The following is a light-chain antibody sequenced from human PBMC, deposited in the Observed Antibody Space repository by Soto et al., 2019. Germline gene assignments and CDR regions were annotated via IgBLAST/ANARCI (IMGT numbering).Light chain of an antibody. CDR3: QQYLSYPIT. Sequence: DIQMTQSPSTLSASVGDRVTITCRASQSLSSWLAWYQQKPGKAPKSLIYKASSLESGVPSRFSGSGSGTESTLTISSVQPDDFATYYCQQYLSYPITFGQGTRLEIK. CDR2: KAS. J-gene: IGKJ5*01. V-gene: IGKV1-5*03. CDR1: QSLSSW.